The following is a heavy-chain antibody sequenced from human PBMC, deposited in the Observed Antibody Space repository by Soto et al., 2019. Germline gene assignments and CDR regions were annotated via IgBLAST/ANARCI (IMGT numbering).Heavy chain of an antibody. J-gene: IGHJ4*01. CDR2: VKHSWGS. CDR3: ARQGFWALHGLVDV. CDR1: GGSISSYY. Sequence: QVQLQESGPGLVKPSETLSLSCTVSGGSISSYYWSWIRQPPGKGMEWIGYVKHSWGSTYNPSLHSRVAISIDTSKSKFSLKLTSVTATDTAVYYCARQGFWALHGLVDVWGHGILVTVSS. D-gene: IGHD1-26*01. V-gene: IGHV4-59*08.